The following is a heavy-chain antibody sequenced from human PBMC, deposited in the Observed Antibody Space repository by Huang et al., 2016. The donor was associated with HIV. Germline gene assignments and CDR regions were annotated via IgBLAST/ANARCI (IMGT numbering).Heavy chain of an antibody. J-gene: IGHJ4*02. Sequence: GYRFDNGGIGGVGQVAGKGREWMGFIYPGDSDTKDSPSFQGQVTISADKSVSTADLQWSRLKASDSAVYYCARPLLGYSNGYYFDNWGQGTLVTVSS. V-gene: IGHV5-51*01. CDR2: IYPGDSDT. D-gene: IGHD5-18*01. CDR1: GYRFDNGG. CDR3: ARPLLGYSNGYYFDN.